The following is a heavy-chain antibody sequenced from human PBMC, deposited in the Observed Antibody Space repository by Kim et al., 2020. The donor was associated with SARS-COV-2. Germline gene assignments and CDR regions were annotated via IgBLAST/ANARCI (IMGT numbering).Heavy chain of an antibody. D-gene: IGHD5-18*01. J-gene: IGHJ4*02. CDR2: IYYSGST. V-gene: IGHV4-59*08. CDR3: ARLRYSYGYFDY. Sequence: SETLSLTCTVSGGSISSYYWSWIRQPPGKGLEWIGYIYYSGSTNYNPSLKSRVTISVDTSKNQFSLKLSSVTAADTAVYYCARLRYSYGYFDYWGQGTLVTVSS. CDR1: GGSISSYY.